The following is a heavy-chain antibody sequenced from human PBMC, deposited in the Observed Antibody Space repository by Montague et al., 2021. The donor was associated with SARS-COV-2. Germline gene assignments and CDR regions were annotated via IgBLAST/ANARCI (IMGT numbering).Heavy chain of an antibody. D-gene: IGHD7-27*01. J-gene: IGHJ4*02. Sequence: SLRLSCAASGFNFSSNWMHWVRRPPGKGLMWVSRTNSDGTTTHYADSVKGRFTISRDNAENMLYLQMNSLRGEDSAVYYCIKSRYGASGADYWGQGTVVTISS. CDR2: TNSDGTTT. CDR3: IKSRYGASGADY. V-gene: IGHV3-74*01. CDR1: GFNFSSNW.